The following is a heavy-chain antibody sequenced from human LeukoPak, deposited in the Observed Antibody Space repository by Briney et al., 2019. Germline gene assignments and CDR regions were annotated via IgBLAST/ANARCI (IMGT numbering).Heavy chain of an antibody. Sequence: PSETLSLTCTVSGGSFSRYYWSWIRQSPGKGLEWIGYIYYSGSTDYNPSLKSRVTISLDTSKNQFSLKLSSVTAADTAVYYCARDRASYFDYWGQGILVTVSS. CDR3: ARDRASYFDY. CDR1: GGSFSRYY. V-gene: IGHV4-59*01. J-gene: IGHJ4*02. CDR2: IYYSGST.